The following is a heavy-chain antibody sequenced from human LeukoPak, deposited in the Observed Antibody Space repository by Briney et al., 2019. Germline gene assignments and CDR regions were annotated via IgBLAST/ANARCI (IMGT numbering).Heavy chain of an antibody. V-gene: IGHV6-1*01. Sequence: SQTLSLTCAISGDSVSSNSAAWNWNRQSPSRGLEWLGRTYYRSKWYNDNAVSVKSRITSQQDTSQNQFPLQLNSVTPEDTAVYYCARDPMAAAGTGYYYSSGMDVWGQGTTVTVSS. CDR3: ARDPMAAAGTGYYYSSGMDV. D-gene: IGHD6-13*01. CDR2: TYYRSKWYN. CDR1: GDSVSSNSAA. J-gene: IGHJ6*02.